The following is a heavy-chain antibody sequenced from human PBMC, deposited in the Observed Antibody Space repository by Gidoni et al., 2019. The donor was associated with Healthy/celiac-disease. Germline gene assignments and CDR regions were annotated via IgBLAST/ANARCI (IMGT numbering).Heavy chain of an antibody. D-gene: IGHD4-17*01. CDR3: ATGSVTTTEGDY. CDR2: INHSGST. CDR1: GGSFSGYS. V-gene: IGHV4-34*01. Sequence: HVQLQQWGAGLLKPSETLSLTCAVYGGSFSGYSWSWIRQPPGKGLEWIGEINHSGSTNYNPSLKSRVTISVDTSKNQFSLKLSSVTAADTAVYYCATGSVTTTEGDYWGQGTLVTVSS. J-gene: IGHJ4*02.